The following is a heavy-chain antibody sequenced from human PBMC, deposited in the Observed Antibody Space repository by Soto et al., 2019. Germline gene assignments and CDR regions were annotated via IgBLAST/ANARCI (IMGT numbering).Heavy chain of an antibody. V-gene: IGHV4-31*03. CDR2: IYYSGST. Sequence: QVQLQESGPGLVKPSQTLSLTCTVSGGSISSGDYYWSWIRQHPGKGLEWIGYIYYSGSTYYNPSLKRRVTISVDTSKTQFSLKLSSVTAADTAVYYCARWWSGSRQGFDPWGQGPLVTVSS. CDR1: GGSISSGDYY. D-gene: IGHD3-3*01. J-gene: IGHJ5*02. CDR3: ARWWSGSRQGFDP.